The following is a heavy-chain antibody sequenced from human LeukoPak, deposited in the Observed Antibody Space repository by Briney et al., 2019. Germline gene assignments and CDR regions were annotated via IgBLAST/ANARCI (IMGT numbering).Heavy chain of an antibody. CDR1: GGSISSGDYY. Sequence: SETLSLTCTVSGGSISSGDYYWSWIRQPPGKGLEWIGYIYYSGSTYYNPSLKSRVTISVDTSKNQFSLKLSSVTAADTAVYYCARVSKGAKRCCSSTSCYWHYGMDVWAKGPRSPSP. CDR3: ARVSKGAKRCCSSTSCYWHYGMDV. V-gene: IGHV4-30-4*01. D-gene: IGHD2-2*01. CDR2: IYYSGST. J-gene: IGHJ6*02.